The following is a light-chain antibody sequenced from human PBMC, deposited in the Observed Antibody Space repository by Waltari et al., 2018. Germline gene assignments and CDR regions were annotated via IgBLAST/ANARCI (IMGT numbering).Light chain of an antibody. V-gene: IGLV5-45*03. Sequence: QAVLTQPSSLSASPGASPSLTCALRSGMNVGTYRIYWYQPKPGSPPQYLLTYKSDSDKQQGSGVPSRFSGSKDASANAGILLISGLQSEDEADYYCMIWHSSAWVFGGGTKLTVL. J-gene: IGLJ3*02. CDR1: SGMNVGTYR. CDR3: MIWHSSAWV. CDR2: YKSDSDK.